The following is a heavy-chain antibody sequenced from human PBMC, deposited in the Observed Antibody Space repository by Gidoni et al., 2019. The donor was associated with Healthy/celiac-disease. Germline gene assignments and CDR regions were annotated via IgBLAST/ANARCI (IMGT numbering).Heavy chain of an antibody. CDR1: GGSISSGGYY. V-gene: IGHV4-31*03. CDR2: IYYRGST. J-gene: IGHJ1*01. CDR3: ARVRLSAEYFQH. D-gene: IGHD3-10*01. Sequence: QVQLQESCPGLVKPSQTLSLTCTVSGGSISSGGYYWSWIRQHPGKGLEWIGYIYYRGSTYYNPSLKSRVTISVDTSKNQFSLKLSSVTAADTAVYYCARVRLSAEYFQHWGQGTLVTVSS.